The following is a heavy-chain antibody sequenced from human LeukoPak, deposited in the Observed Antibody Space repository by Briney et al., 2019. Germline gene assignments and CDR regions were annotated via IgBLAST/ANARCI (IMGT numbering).Heavy chain of an antibody. CDR1: GVSISNYY. D-gene: IGHD5-12*01. Sequence: SETLSLTCTVSGVSISNYYWSWIRQPAGKGLEWIGRIYSSGTTIYNPSLKSRVTMSVDTSKNQFSLKLSSVTAADTAVYFCASGSSGYDPWGQGTLVTVSS. CDR2: IYSSGTT. V-gene: IGHV4-4*07. CDR3: ASGSSGYDP. J-gene: IGHJ5*02.